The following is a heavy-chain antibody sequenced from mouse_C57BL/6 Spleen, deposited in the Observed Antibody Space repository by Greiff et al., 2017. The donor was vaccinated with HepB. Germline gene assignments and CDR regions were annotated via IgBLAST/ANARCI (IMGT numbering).Heavy chain of an antibody. CDR2: IDPSDSYT. CDR1: GYTFTSYW. Sequence: QVQLKQPGAELVKPGASVKLSCKASGYTFTSYWMQWVKQRPGQGLEWIGEIDPSDSYTNYNQKFKGKATLTVDTSSSTAYMQLSSLTSEDSAVYYCARRDGGAWFAYWGQGTLVTVSA. D-gene: IGHD2-3*01. CDR3: ARRDGGAWFAY. V-gene: IGHV1-50*01. J-gene: IGHJ3*01.